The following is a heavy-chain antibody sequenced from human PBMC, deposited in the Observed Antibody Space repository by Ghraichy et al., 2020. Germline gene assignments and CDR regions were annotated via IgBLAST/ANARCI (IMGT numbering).Heavy chain of an antibody. J-gene: IGHJ4*02. CDR1: GDSMYNYY. CDR3: ARGVFASRSTDY. V-gene: IGHV4-59*01. D-gene: IGHD2-8*01. CDR2: IYHSRNP. Sequence: SQTLSLTCTVSGDSMYNYYWIWIRQSPGKGLEWIGYIYHSRNPKYNPSLKSRVSLSIDTSRNQFSLKMSSLTTADTAVYYCARGVFASRSTDYWGQGTLVTVSS.